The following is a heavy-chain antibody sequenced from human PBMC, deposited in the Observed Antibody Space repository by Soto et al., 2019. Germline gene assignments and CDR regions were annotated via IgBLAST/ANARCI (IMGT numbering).Heavy chain of an antibody. D-gene: IGHD3-9*01. V-gene: IGHV1-69*13. J-gene: IGHJ5*02. Sequence: ASVKVSCKASGGTFSSYAISWVRQAPGQGLEWMGGIIPIFGTANYAQKFQGRVTITADESTSTAYMELSSLRSEDTAVYYCARGDYDILTGYRAFHNRFDPWGQGTLVTVSS. CDR2: IIPIFGTA. CDR3: ARGDYDILTGYRAFHNRFDP. CDR1: GGTFSSYA.